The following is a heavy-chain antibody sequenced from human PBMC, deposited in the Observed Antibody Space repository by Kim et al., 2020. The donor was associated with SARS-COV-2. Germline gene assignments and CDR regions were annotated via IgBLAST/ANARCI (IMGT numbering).Heavy chain of an antibody. CDR1: GYTFTSYG. D-gene: IGHD3-10*01. J-gene: IGHJ6*02. CDR2: ISAYNGNT. CDR3: ARVGGLWFGEFLRQRHPTQTYYYYGMDV. Sequence: ASVKVSCKASGYTFTSYGISWVRQAPGQGLEWMGWISAYNGNTNYAQKLQGRVTMTTDTSTSTAYMELRSLRSDDTAVYYCARVGGLWFGEFLRQRHPTQTYYYYGMDVWGQGTTVTVSS. V-gene: IGHV1-18*01.